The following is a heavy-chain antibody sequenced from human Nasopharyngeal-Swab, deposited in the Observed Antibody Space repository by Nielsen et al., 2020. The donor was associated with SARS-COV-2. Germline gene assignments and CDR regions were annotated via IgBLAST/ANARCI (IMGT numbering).Heavy chain of an antibody. CDR1: GGSISSGDYY. CDR2: IYYSGST. CDR3: ARDGFWGRGYSYGWDY. J-gene: IGHJ4*02. V-gene: IGHV4-30-4*01. D-gene: IGHD5-18*01. Sequence: SETLSLTCTVSGGSISSGDYYWSWTRQPPGKGLEWIGYIYYSGSTYYNPSLKSRVTISVDTSKNQFSLKLSSVTAADTAVYYCARDGFWGRGYSYGWDYWGQGTRVTVSS.